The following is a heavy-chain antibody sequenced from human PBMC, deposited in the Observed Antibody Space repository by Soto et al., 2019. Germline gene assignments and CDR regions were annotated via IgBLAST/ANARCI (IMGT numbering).Heavy chain of an antibody. J-gene: IGHJ4*02. V-gene: IGHV3-66*04. D-gene: IGHD5-12*01. CDR3: ARHVYSGYDLNY. CDR2: IYSGGST. CDR1: GFTVSSNY. Sequence: GGSLRLSCAASGFTVSSNYMSWVRQAPGKGLEWVSVIYSGGSTYYADSVKGRFTISRDNSKNTLYLQMNSLRAEDTAVYYCARHVYSGYDLNYWGQGTLVTVSS.